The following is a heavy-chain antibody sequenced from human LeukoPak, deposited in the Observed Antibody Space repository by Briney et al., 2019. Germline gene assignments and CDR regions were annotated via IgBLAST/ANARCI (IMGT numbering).Heavy chain of an antibody. CDR1: GFTFSSYA. CDR3: ARVDPAAGPFDY. V-gene: IGHV3-30-3*01. D-gene: IGHD6-13*01. CDR2: ISYDGGNK. Sequence: GGSLRLSCAASGFTFSSYAMHWVRQAPGKGLEWVAVISYDGGNKYYADSVKGRFTISRDNSKNTLYLQMNSLRAEDTAVYYCARVDPAAGPFDYWGQGTLVTVSS. J-gene: IGHJ4*02.